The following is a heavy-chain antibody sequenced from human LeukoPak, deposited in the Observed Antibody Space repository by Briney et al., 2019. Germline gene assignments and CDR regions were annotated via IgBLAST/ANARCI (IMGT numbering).Heavy chain of an antibody. CDR2: IYTTGST. CDR1: GGSISSGGYY. Sequence: SQTLSLTCTVSGGSISSGGYYWSWIRQPAGKGLEWIGRIYTTGSTNYNPSLKSRVTISVDTSKNQVSLKLSSVTAADTAVYYCARQVGAHRLDPWGQGILVTVSS. V-gene: IGHV4-61*02. J-gene: IGHJ5*02. D-gene: IGHD1-26*01. CDR3: ARQVGAHRLDP.